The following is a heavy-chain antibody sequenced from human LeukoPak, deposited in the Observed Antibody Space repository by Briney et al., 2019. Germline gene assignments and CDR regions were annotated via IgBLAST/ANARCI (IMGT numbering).Heavy chain of an antibody. J-gene: IGHJ4*02. CDR2: INAKNGDT. V-gene: IGHV1-2*02. CDR1: GYTFTGYY. Sequence: ASVKVSCKASGYTFTGYYLHWVRQAPGQGLEWMGWINAKNGDTEYAQKLQGRVTMTRDTSISTAYMELTSLRYVDTAVYFCARVTSGSYHYWGQGTLVTVSS. D-gene: IGHD1-26*01. CDR3: ARVTSGSYHY.